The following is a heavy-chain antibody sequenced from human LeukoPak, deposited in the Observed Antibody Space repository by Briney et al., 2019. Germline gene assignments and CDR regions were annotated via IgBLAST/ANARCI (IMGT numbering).Heavy chain of an antibody. CDR2: ISGSGGST. CDR1: GFTFSSYA. V-gene: IGHV3-23*01. J-gene: IGHJ4*02. D-gene: IGHD1-26*01. CDR3: ATGSYSYPYYFDY. Sequence: GGSLRLSCAASGFTFSSYAMSWVRQAPGKGLEWVSAISGSGGSTYYADSVKGRFTISRDNSKNTLYLQMNSLRAEDTAVYYCATGSYSYPYYFDYWGQGTLVTVSS.